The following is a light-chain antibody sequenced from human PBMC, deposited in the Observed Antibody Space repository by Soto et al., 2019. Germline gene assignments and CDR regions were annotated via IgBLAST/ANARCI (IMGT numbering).Light chain of an antibody. CDR1: SRDVGSSNY. V-gene: IGLV2-14*03. J-gene: IGLJ1*01. CDR3: SSYTSSNSLV. Sequence: QSVLTQPASVSGSPGQSITISCAGTSRDVGSSNYVSWFKQHPGKAPQLMIDDVSNRPSGVSNRFSGSKSGNTASLTISGLQAEDEADYYCSSYTSSNSLVFGTGTKLTVL. CDR2: DVS.